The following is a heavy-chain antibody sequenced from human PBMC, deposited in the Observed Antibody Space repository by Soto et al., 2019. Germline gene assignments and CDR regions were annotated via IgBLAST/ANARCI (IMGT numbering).Heavy chain of an antibody. D-gene: IGHD2-2*01. V-gene: IGHV4-4*02. J-gene: IGHJ6*02. CDR3: ARDDHIVVVPTSLGAMDV. Sequence: PSETLSLTCAVYGGSISSNKWWSWVRQPPGKGLEWIGEIYHSGSTNYNPSLKSRVTISLDKSKNQFSLKLTSVTAAVSAVYYCARDDHIVVVPTSLGAMDVWGQGTTVTVSS. CDR1: GGSISSNKW. CDR2: IYHSGST.